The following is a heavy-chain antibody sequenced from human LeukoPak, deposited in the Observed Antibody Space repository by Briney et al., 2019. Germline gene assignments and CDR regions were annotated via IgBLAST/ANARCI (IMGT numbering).Heavy chain of an antibody. Sequence: GGSLRLSCAASGFTFSSYWMSWVRQAPGKGLEWVANIKQDGSEKYYVDSVKGRFTISRDNAKNSLYLQMNSLRAEDTAVYYCARDLPAAHTEGTKVPHDAFDIWGQGTMVTVSS. CDR2: IKQDGSEK. CDR1: GFTFSSYW. J-gene: IGHJ3*02. CDR3: ARDLPAAHTEGTKVPHDAFDI. V-gene: IGHV3-7*01. D-gene: IGHD2-2*01.